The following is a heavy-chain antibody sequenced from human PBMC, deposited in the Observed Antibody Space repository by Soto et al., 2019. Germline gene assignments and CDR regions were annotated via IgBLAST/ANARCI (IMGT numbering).Heavy chain of an antibody. D-gene: IGHD2-15*01. CDR2: IWYDGSNK. Sequence: GGSLRLSCAASGFTFSSYGMHWVRQAPGKGLEWVAVIWYDGSNKYYADSVKGRFTISRDNSKNTLYLQMNSLRAEDTAVYYCARGSVVAAAFDIWGQGTMVTVSS. J-gene: IGHJ3*02. CDR1: GFTFSSYG. CDR3: ARGSVVAAAFDI. V-gene: IGHV3-33*01.